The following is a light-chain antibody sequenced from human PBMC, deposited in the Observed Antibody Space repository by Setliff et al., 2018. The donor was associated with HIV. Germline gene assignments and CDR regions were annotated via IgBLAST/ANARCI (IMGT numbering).Light chain of an antibody. CDR3: FSYTNTDTFV. CDR2: DVS. Sequence: QSVLSQPASVSGSPGQSITISCTGTPSDVGGFTLVSWYQKYPDRVPKLIIYDVSKRPSRVSDRFSGSKSANTASLTISGLQAEDEADYFCFSYTNTDTFVFGTGTRSPS. J-gene: IGLJ1*01. V-gene: IGLV2-23*02. CDR1: PSDVGGFTL.